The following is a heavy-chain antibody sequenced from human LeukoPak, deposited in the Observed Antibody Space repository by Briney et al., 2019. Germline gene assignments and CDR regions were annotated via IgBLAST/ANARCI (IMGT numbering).Heavy chain of an antibody. D-gene: IGHD4-17*01. V-gene: IGHV3-11*04. CDR2: ISSSGSAI. CDR3: AKDRHSTVTTYYFDY. J-gene: IGHJ4*02. Sequence: PGGSLRLSCAASGFTLSDYYMSWIRQAPGKGLEWLSYISSSGSAIHYADSVKGRFTISRDNSKNTLYLQMNSLRAEDTAVYYCAKDRHSTVTTYYFDYWGQGTLVTVSS. CDR1: GFTLSDYY.